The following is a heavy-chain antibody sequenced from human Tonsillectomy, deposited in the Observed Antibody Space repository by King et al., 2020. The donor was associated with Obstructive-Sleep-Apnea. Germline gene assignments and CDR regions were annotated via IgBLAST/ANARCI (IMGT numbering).Heavy chain of an antibody. CDR1: GFTFSNYA. V-gene: IGHV3-23*04. Sequence: VQLVESGGGLVQPGGSLRLSCAASGFTFSNYAMTWVRQAPGKGLEWVSAISGSSGSTYYADSVKGRFTISRDNSKNTLYLQMNSLRAEDTAVYDCAKVDLLRFLEWLPYYYAMDVWGQGTTVTVSS. CDR3: AKVDLLRFLEWLPYYYAMDV. J-gene: IGHJ6*02. D-gene: IGHD3-3*01. CDR2: ISGSSGST.